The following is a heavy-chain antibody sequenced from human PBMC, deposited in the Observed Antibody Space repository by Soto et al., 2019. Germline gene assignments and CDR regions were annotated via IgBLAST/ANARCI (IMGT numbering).Heavy chain of an antibody. CDR2: ISWNSGSI. CDR1: GFIFDDCA. V-gene: IGHV3-9*01. J-gene: IGHJ4*02. Sequence: GGSLRLSCAASGFIFDDCAMHWVRQVPGRGLEWVSGISWNSGSIGYADSVKGRFTIPRDNAKKSLYLQMNSLRAEDTALYYCASGRGYDILTGYYPYFDYWGQGTLVTVSS. CDR3: ASGRGYDILTGYYPYFDY. D-gene: IGHD3-9*01.